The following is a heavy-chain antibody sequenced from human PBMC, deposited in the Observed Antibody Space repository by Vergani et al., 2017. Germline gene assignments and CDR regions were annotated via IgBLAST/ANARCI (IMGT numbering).Heavy chain of an antibody. Sequence: EVQLEESGGGLVLPGRSLRLSCVASGFTSAGYAMHWVRQAPGKGLEWVSGISWNSNSIGYADSVKGRFTISRDNAKNSLYLPMNSLRAEDTALYYCAKDLGTSSGGGWFDPWGQGTLVTVSS. V-gene: IGHV3-9*02. CDR1: GFTSAGYA. D-gene: IGHD6-6*01. CDR2: ISWNSNSI. CDR3: AKDLGTSSGGGWFDP. J-gene: IGHJ5*02.